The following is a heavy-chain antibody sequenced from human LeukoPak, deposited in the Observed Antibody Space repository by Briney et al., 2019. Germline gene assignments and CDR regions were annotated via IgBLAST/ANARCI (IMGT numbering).Heavy chain of an antibody. CDR1: GFTFSNYW. J-gene: IGHJ4*02. V-gene: IGHV3-7*01. D-gene: IGHD3-10*01. Sequence: PGGSLRLSCAASGFTFSNYWMSWVRQAPGKGLEWAANINQDGSVKFYVWSVKGRFTISRDNAENSLYLQMNSLRAEDTAVYYCARATRNTMVRGAPGYFDYWGQGTLVTVSS. CDR3: ARATRNTMVRGAPGYFDY. CDR2: INQDGSVK.